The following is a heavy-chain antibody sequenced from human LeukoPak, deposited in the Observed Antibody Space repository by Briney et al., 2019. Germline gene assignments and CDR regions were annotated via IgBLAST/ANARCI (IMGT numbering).Heavy chain of an antibody. V-gene: IGHV4-39*07. J-gene: IGHJ5*02. CDR2: IYYSGST. CDR1: GGSISSSSYY. D-gene: IGHD3-3*01. Sequence: SETLSLTCTVSGGSISSSSYYWGWIRQPPGKGLEWIGSIYYSGSTYYNPSLKSRVTISVDTSKNQFSLKLSSVTAADTAVYYCAREGGTFEPRLVNHDFWSGLNWFDPWGQGTLVTVSS. CDR3: AREGGTFEPRLVNHDFWSGLNWFDP.